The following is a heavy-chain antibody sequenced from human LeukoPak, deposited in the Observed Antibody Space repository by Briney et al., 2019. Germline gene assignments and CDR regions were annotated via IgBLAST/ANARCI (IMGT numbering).Heavy chain of an antibody. CDR1: GGSISSYY. J-gene: IGHJ4*02. CDR3: ARDTGELLQWGYFDY. V-gene: IGHV4-59*01. CDR2: IYYSGST. D-gene: IGHD1-26*01. Sequence: SETLSLTCTVSGGSISSYYWSWIRQPPGKGLEWIGYIYYSGSTNYNPSLKSRVTISVDTSKNQFSLKLSSVTAADTAVYYCARDTGELLQWGYFDYWGQGTLVTVSS.